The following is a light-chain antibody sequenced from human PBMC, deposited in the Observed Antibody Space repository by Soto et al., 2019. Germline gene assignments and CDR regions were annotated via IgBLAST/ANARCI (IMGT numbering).Light chain of an antibody. Sequence: QSALTQPPSASGTPGQRVAISCSGSSSNIGSNAVNWYQQLPGAAPKLLIYKNNLRPSGVPDRFSGSKSGASASLAISGLQSEDESDYYCAAWDDSLKGLVFGSGTQLTVL. J-gene: IGLJ6*01. CDR1: SSNIGSNA. CDR3: AAWDDSLKGLV. V-gene: IGLV1-44*01. CDR2: KNN.